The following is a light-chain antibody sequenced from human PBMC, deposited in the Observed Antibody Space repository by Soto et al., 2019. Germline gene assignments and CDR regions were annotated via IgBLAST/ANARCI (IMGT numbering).Light chain of an antibody. J-gene: IGLJ3*02. Sequence: QPVLTQSPSASASLGASVKLTCTVSSGHSSYAIAWHQQQPEKGPRYLMKLNSDGSHSKGDGIPDRFSGSSSGAERYLTISSLQSEDEADYYCQTWGTGIQVFGGGTKLTVL. CDR3: QTWGTGIQV. V-gene: IGLV4-69*01. CDR1: SGHSSYA. CDR2: LNSDGSH.